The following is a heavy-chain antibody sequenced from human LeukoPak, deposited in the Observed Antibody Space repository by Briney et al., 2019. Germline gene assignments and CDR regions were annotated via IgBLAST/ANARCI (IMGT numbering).Heavy chain of an antibody. Sequence: GSLRLSCAASGFTFSSYSMNWVRQTPGKGLEWIGSLYYTGTTSYNPSLKSRVTISADTSTNQILLTLTSVTAADTATYYCARLSVLQIVGDPDYWGQGTLVTVSS. CDR2: LYYTGTT. CDR1: GFTFSSYSMN. V-gene: IGHV4-59*04. J-gene: IGHJ4*02. D-gene: IGHD3-16*01. CDR3: ARLSVLQIVGDPDY.